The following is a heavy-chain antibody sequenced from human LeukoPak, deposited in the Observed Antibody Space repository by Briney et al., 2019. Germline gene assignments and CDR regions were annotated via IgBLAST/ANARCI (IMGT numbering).Heavy chain of an antibody. J-gene: IGHJ4*02. Sequence: SGPTLVNPRQTLTLTCTFSGFSLSTSGVGVGWIRQPPGKALEWLALIYWNDDKRYSPSLKSRLTITKDTSKNQVVLTMTNMDPVDTATYYCTHSRDPYSSSSRALDYWGQGTLVTVSS. CDR3: THSRDPYSSSSRALDY. D-gene: IGHD6-6*01. CDR1: GFSLSTSGVG. CDR2: IYWNDDK. V-gene: IGHV2-5*01.